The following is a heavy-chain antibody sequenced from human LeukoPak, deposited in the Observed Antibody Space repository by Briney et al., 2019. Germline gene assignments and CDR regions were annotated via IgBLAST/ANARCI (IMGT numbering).Heavy chain of an antibody. CDR1: GFTFGSYE. Sequence: GGSLRLSCAASGFTFGSYEMNWVRQAPGKGLEWVSYISSSGSTIYYADSVKGRFTISRDNAKNSLYLQMNSLRAEDTAVYYCASFSNYYGMDVWGKGTTVTVSS. J-gene: IGHJ6*04. V-gene: IGHV3-48*03. CDR3: ASFSNYYGMDV. CDR2: ISSSGSTI.